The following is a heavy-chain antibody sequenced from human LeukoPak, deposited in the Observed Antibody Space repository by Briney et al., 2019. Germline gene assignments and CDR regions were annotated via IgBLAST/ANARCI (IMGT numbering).Heavy chain of an antibody. D-gene: IGHD3-22*01. CDR2: INPSGVTT. CDR1: GYTFTSYY. Sequence: ASVGVSCKASGYTFTSYYMHWVRQAPGQGLEWMGIINPSGVTTIYAQKFQGRVTVTRDTSTSTVYMELSSLRSEDTAVYYCARDLGGRSGSLDYWGQGTLVTVSS. V-gene: IGHV1-46*01. CDR3: ARDLGGRSGSLDY. J-gene: IGHJ4*02.